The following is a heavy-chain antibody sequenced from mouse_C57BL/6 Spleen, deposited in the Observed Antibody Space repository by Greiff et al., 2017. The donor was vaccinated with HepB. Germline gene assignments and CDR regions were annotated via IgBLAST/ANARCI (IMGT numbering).Heavy chain of an antibody. J-gene: IGHJ4*01. V-gene: IGHV1-52*01. D-gene: IGHD1-1*01. Sequence: VQLQQPGAELVRPGSSVKLSCKASGYTFTSYWMHWVKQRPIQGLEWIGNIDPSDSETHYNQKFKDKATLTVDKSSSTAYMQLSSLTSEDSAVYYCARPDYYGSSYYAMDYWGQGTSVTVSS. CDR3: ARPDYYGSSYYAMDY. CDR1: GYTFTSYW. CDR2: IDPSDSET.